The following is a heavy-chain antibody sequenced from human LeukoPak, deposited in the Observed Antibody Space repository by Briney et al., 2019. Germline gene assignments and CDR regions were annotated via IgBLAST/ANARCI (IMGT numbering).Heavy chain of an antibody. V-gene: IGHV3-21*01. J-gene: IGHJ4*02. CDR2: ISSSSSYI. CDR1: GFTFSTYN. CDR3: ARGKPGKIAATVLDY. D-gene: IGHD6-13*01. Sequence: GGSLRLSCAASGFTFSTYNMNWVRQAPGKGLEWVSSISSSSSYIYYADSVKGRFTISRDNAENSLYLQMNSLRAEDTAVYYCARGKPGKIAATVLDYWGQGTLVTVSS.